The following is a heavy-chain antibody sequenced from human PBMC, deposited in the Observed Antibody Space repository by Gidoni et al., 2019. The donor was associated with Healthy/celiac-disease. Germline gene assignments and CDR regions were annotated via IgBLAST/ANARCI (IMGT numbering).Heavy chain of an antibody. CDR3: TAVIRAAATRTDY. CDR1: GFTFINAW. D-gene: IGHD6-13*01. CDR2: IKSKTDGGTT. Sequence: EVQLVESGGGLVKPGGSLRLSCAASGFTFINAWMSWVRQAPGKGLEWVGRIKSKTDGGTTDYAAPVKGRFTISRDDSKNTLYLQMNSLKTEDTAVYYCTAVIRAAATRTDYWGQGTLVTVSS. V-gene: IGHV3-15*01. J-gene: IGHJ4*02.